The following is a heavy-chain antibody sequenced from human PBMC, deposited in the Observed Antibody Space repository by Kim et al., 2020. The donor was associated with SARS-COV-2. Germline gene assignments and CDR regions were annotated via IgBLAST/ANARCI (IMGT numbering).Heavy chain of an antibody. CDR1: EFTFSSYA. D-gene: IGHD2-15*01. V-gene: IGHV3-23*01. CDR3: AKDRACGGDACYSNFDY. Sequence: GGSLRLSCAASEFTFSSYAMSWVRQAPGKGLEWVSIISGSGGSTFYADSVKGRFTISRDNSKNTLYLQMNSLRAEDTAVYYCAKDRACGGDACYSNFDYWGLGTLVTVSS. CDR2: ISGSGGST. J-gene: IGHJ4*02.